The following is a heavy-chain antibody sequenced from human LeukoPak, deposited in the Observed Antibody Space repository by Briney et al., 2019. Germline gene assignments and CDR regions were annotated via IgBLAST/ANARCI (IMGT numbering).Heavy chain of an antibody. CDR1: GGTFIIYA. Sequence: SVKVSCKASGGTFIIYAISWVRQAPGQGLEWMGGIIPIFGTANYAQKFQGRVTITADESTSTAYMELSSLRSEDTAVYYCASHYDFWSGSSYRGAFDIWGQGTMVTVSS. D-gene: IGHD3-3*01. CDR2: IIPIFGTA. V-gene: IGHV1-69*13. CDR3: ASHYDFWSGSSYRGAFDI. J-gene: IGHJ3*02.